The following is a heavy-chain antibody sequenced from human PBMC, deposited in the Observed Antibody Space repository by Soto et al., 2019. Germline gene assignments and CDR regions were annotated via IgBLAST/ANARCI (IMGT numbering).Heavy chain of an antibody. CDR3: TTDYYLHYYDSSGYYLRGMDV. Sequence: GGSLRLSCAASGFTFSNAWMNWVRQAPGKGLEWVGRIKSKTDGGTTDYAAPVKGRFTISRDDSKNTLYLQMNSLKTEDTAVYYCTTDYYLHYYDSSGYYLRGMDVWGQGTTVTVSS. J-gene: IGHJ6*02. CDR2: IKSKTDGGTT. D-gene: IGHD3-22*01. V-gene: IGHV3-15*07. CDR1: GFTFSNAW.